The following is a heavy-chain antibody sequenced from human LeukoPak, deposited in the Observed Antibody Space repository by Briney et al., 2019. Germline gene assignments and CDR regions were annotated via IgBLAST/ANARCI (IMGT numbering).Heavy chain of an antibody. CDR3: ARDLGDYPLDY. D-gene: IGHD4-11*01. CDR1: GFTFDDYG. J-gene: IGHJ4*02. V-gene: IGHV3-20*04. Sequence: PGGSLRLSCAASGFTFDDYGMGWVRQAPGKGLEWVSNINWNGDNTDYADSVKGRFTISRDNAKTSLYLQMNSLRAEDTALYYCARDLGDYPLDYWGQGTLVTVSS. CDR2: INWNGDNT.